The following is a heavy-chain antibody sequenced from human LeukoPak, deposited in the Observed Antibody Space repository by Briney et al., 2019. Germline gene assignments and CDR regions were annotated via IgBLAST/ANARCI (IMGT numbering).Heavy chain of an antibody. CDR1: GFTFSGYG. Sequence: GGSLRLSCAASGFTFSGYGMHWVRQAPDKGLEWVAVIWYDGNNKYYADSVKGRFTISRDNSKNTLYPQMNSLRAEDTAVYYCAKDWGYTTMVSYYFDYWGQGALVTVSS. CDR2: IWYDGNNK. V-gene: IGHV3-33*06. J-gene: IGHJ4*02. D-gene: IGHD5-18*01. CDR3: AKDWGYTTMVSYYFDY.